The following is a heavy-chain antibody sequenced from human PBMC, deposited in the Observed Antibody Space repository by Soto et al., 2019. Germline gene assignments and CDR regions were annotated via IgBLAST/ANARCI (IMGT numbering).Heavy chain of an antibody. CDR2: ISAYNGNT. Sequence: QVQLVQSGAEVKKPGASVKVSCKASGYTFTSYGISWVRQAPGQGLEWMGWISAYNGNTNYAQKLQGRVTMTTDTSTSTAYMELRSLRSDDTAVYYCARAFIVVPAAMGHEAFDIWGQGTMVTVSS. D-gene: IGHD2-2*01. J-gene: IGHJ3*02. CDR1: GYTFTSYG. V-gene: IGHV1-18*01. CDR3: ARAFIVVPAAMGHEAFDI.